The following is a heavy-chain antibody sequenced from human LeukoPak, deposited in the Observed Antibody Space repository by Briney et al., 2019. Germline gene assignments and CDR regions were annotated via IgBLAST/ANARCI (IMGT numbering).Heavy chain of an antibody. Sequence: GGSLRLSCAASGFTFSSYGMSWVRQAPGKGLEWVSAISGSGGSTYYADSGKGRFTISRDNSKNTLYLQMNSLRAEDTAVYYCAKGPEESGSYSNFDYWGQGTLVTVSS. V-gene: IGHV3-23*01. CDR1: GFTFSSYG. CDR2: ISGSGGST. CDR3: AKGPEESGSYSNFDY. J-gene: IGHJ4*02. D-gene: IGHD1-26*01.